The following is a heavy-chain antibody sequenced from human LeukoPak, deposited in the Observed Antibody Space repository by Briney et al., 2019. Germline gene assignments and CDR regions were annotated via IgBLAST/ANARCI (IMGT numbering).Heavy chain of an antibody. CDR3: ARGGSGWPIDY. Sequence: ETLSLTCTVSGGSISSGSYYWSWIRQPAGKGLEWVSVIYSGGSTYYADSVKGRFTISRDNSKNTLYLQMNSLRAEDTAVYYCARGGSGWPIDYWGQGTLVTVSS. CDR2: IYSGGST. CDR1: GGSISSGSYY. V-gene: IGHV3-53*01. J-gene: IGHJ4*02. D-gene: IGHD6-19*01.